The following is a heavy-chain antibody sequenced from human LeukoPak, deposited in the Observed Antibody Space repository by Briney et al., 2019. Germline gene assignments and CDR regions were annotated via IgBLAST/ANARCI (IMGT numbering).Heavy chain of an antibody. Sequence: SGGSVRLSCTTSGFAFDDLAMSWVRQPAGKGLEWVGFIRRRAYGGAAEYAASVKGRFIISRDDSKGIAYLQMNSLKTEDTAVYYCSRNGLVDFDYWGQGSRVIVSP. CDR3: SRNGLVDFDY. CDR2: IRRRAYGGAA. V-gene: IGHV3-49*04. J-gene: IGHJ4*02. CDR1: GFAFDDLA.